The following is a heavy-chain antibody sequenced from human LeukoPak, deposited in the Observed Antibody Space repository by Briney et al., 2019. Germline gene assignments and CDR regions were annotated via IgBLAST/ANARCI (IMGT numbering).Heavy chain of an antibody. CDR1: GGSISSGGYY. CDR3: ARDKNYYDSSGYLLPDAFDI. V-gene: IGHV4-30-2*01. CDR2: IYHSGST. Sequence: SQTLSLTCTVSGGSISSGGYYWSWIRQPPGKGLELIGYIYHSGSTYYNPSLKSRVTISVDRSKNQFSLKLSSVTAADTAVYYCARDKNYYDSSGYLLPDAFDIWGQGTMVTVSS. J-gene: IGHJ3*02. D-gene: IGHD3-22*01.